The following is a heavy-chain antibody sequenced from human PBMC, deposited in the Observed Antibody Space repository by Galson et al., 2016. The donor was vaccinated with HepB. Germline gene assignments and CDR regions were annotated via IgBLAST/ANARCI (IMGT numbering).Heavy chain of an antibody. Sequence: TLSLTCTVSGASVTSGDYYWSWIRQPPGKGLEWIGYIYHTGTTNYNPSLGSRVTMSIDTSKNQYSLKSTSVTAADTAVYYCASHKNSLMTGWFFDLWGRGTLVTVSS. J-gene: IGHJ2*01. D-gene: IGHD1-14*01. CDR1: GASVTSGDYY. CDR3: ASHKNSLMTGWFFDL. CDR2: IYHTGTT. V-gene: IGHV4-30-4*01.